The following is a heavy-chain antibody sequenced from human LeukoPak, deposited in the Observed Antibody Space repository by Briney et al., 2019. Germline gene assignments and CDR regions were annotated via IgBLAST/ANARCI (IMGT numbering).Heavy chain of an antibody. CDR1: GGTFSSYT. CDR2: IIPILGIA. V-gene: IGHV1-69*02. D-gene: IGHD3-3*01. J-gene: IGHJ6*03. CDR3: ARAPPDFWSGYSLVYYCMDV. Sequence: SSVKVSCKASGGTFSSYTISWVRQAPGQGLEWMGRIIPILGIANYAQKFQGRVTITADKSTSTAYMELSSLRSEDTAVYYCARAPPDFWSGYSLVYYCMDVWSKGTTVTVSS.